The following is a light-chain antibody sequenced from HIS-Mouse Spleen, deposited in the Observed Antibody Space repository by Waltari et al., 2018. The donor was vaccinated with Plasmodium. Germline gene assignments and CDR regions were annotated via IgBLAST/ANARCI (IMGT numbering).Light chain of an antibody. CDR2: EDS. J-gene: IGLJ3*02. V-gene: IGLV3-10*01. CDR3: YSTDSSGNHRV. Sequence: SYELPQPPSVPVSPGQTARITCSGNALHKKYAYWYQQKAGQAPVLVIYEDSKRPSGIPERFSGSSSGTMATLTISGAQVEDEADYYCYSTDSSGNHRVFGGGTKLTVL. CDR1: ALHKKY.